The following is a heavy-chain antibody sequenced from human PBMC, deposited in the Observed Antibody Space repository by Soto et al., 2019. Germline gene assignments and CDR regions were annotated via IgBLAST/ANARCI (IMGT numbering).Heavy chain of an antibody. CDR3: ARKKTARHNDGSYYFALDF. V-gene: IGHV4-34*01. Sequence: SETLSLTCAVYGGSFSGYFWSWKRQSPGKGLEWIEEINHSGSTNYTPSLRSRVTMSVGTSKNQFSLNLYSVTAADAAVFYCARKKTARHNDGSYYFALDFWGQGTTVTFSS. CDR2: INHSGST. D-gene: IGHD1-1*01. CDR1: GGSFSGYF. J-gene: IGHJ6*02.